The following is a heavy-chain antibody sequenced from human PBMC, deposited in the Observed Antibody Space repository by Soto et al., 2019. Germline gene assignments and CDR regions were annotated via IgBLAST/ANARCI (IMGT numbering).Heavy chain of an antibody. Sequence: LRLSCAASGFTFSDYYMSWIRQAPGKGLEWVSYISSSSSYTNYADSVKGRFTISRDNAKNSLYLQMNSLRAEDTAVYYCAREYYDFWSGSSWFDPWGQRTLVTVSS. D-gene: IGHD3-3*01. CDR1: GFTFSDYY. CDR2: ISSSSSYT. V-gene: IGHV3-11*06. J-gene: IGHJ5*02. CDR3: AREYYDFWSGSSWFDP.